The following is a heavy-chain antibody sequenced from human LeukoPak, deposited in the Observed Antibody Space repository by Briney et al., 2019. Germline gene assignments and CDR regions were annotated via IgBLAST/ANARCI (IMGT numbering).Heavy chain of an antibody. CDR3: AGDFDSGSYRFDY. D-gene: IGHD3-10*01. Sequence: PSETLSLTCTVSGGSISSHHWSRIRQPPGKGLEWIGYVYYSGSTTYNPSLKSRLTMSLDTSKNQFSLRLSSVTAADTAVYYCAGDFDSGSYRFDYWGQGILVTVSS. J-gene: IGHJ4*02. V-gene: IGHV4-59*11. CDR1: GGSISSHH. CDR2: VYYSGST.